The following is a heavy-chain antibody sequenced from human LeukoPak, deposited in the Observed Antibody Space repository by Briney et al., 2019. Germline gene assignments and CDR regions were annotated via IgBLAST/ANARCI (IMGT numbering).Heavy chain of an antibody. CDR3: AKGYYYDSSGYYPFDY. J-gene: IGHJ4*02. V-gene: IGHV1-18*01. CDR2: ISAYNGNT. Sequence: ASVKVSCKASGYTFTSYDINWVRQATGQGLEWMGWISAYNGNTNYAQKLQGRVTMTTDTSTSTAYMELRSLRSDDTAVYYCAKGYYYDSSGYYPFDYWGQGTLVTVSS. D-gene: IGHD3-22*01. CDR1: GYTFTSYD.